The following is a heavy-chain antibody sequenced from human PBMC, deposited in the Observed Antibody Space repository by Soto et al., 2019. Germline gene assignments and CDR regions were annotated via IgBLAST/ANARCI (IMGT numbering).Heavy chain of an antibody. D-gene: IGHD6-6*01. V-gene: IGHV3-21*06. CDR1: ESTFSSYS. Sequence: GGSLSLSCAASESTFSSYSMNWVRQAPGKGLEWVSSISSAGSYIYYADSVKGRFTISRDNAKNSLYLQMNSLRAEDTAVYYCSSGPFGTIAARRDYWGQGTLVTVSS. CDR2: ISSAGSYI. J-gene: IGHJ4*02. CDR3: SSGPFGTIAARRDY.